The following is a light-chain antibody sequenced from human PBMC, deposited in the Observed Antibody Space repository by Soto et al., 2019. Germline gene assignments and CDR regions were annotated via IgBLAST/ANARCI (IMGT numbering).Light chain of an antibody. CDR2: DDH. J-gene: IGLJ3*02. CDR3: ETWDTNLSAVV. V-gene: IGLV1-51*01. CDR1: SSNIGKTL. Sequence: QSVLTQPPSVSAAPGQKVTISCSGSSSNIGKTLVAWYQHLPGTAPKLLIYDDHRRPLGIPDRFSASKSGTSATLAITGLQTGDEADYYCETWDTNLSAVVFGGGTKLTVL.